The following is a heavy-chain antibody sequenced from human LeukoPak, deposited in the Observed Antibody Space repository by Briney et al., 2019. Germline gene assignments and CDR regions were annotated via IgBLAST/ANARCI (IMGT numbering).Heavy chain of an antibody. CDR2: INPNSGGT. CDR3: ARGSTCYYDSSGYYRDY. Sequence: ASVKVSCKXSGYTFTGYYMHWVRQAPGQGLEGMGRINPNSGGTNYAQKFQGGVTMTRDTSISTAYMELSRLRSDDTAVYYCARGSTCYYDSSGYYRDYWGQGTLVTVSS. CDR1: GYTFTGYY. D-gene: IGHD3-22*01. J-gene: IGHJ4*02. V-gene: IGHV1-2*06.